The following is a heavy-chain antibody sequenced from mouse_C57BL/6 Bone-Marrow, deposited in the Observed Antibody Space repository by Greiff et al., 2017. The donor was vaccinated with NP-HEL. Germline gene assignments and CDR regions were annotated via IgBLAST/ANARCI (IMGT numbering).Heavy chain of an antibody. CDR3: ARSIYYDYAYFDY. D-gene: IGHD2-4*01. V-gene: IGHV1-55*01. J-gene: IGHJ2*01. CDR2: IYPGSGST. Sequence: QVQLQQPGAELVKPGASVKMSCKASGYTFTSYWITWVKQRPGQGLEWIGDIYPGSGSTNYNEKFMSKATLSVDTSSSTAYMQLSSLTSENSAVYYCARSIYYDYAYFDYWGQGTTLTVSS. CDR1: GYTFTSYW.